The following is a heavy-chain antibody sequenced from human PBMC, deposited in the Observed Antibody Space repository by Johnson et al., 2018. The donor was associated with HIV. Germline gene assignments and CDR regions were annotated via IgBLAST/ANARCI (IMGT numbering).Heavy chain of an antibody. V-gene: IGHV3-30-3*01. Sequence: QMLLVESGGGVVQPGRSLRLSCAASGFTFSSYAMHWVRQAPGKGLEWVAVISYDGSNKYYADSVKGRFTISRDNSKNTLYLQMNSLRAEDTAGYYCARGKSYDIYPAFDIWGQGTKVTVSS. J-gene: IGHJ3*02. CDR1: GFTFSSYA. D-gene: IGHD3-9*01. CDR2: ISYDGSNK. CDR3: ARGKSYDIYPAFDI.